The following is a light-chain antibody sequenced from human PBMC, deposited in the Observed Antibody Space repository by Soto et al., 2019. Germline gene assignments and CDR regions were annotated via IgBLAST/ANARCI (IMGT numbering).Light chain of an antibody. CDR3: AAWDDSLTGYVV. CDR1: SSNIGSNT. J-gene: IGLJ2*01. CDR2: SNN. Sequence: QSVLTQPPSASGTPGQRVTISCSGSSSNIGSNTVNWYQQLPGTAPKLLIHSNNQRPSGVPDRFSGSKSGTSASLAISGLQSEDEADYYCAAWDDSLTGYVVFGGRTKVTVL. V-gene: IGLV1-44*01.